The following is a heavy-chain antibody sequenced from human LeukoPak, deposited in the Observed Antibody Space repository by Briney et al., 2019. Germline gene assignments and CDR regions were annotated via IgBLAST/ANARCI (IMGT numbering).Heavy chain of an antibody. Sequence: ASVKVSCKASGYTFTSYDINWVRQATGQGLEWMGWMNPNSGNTGYAQKFQGRVTMTRDTSISTAYMELSRLRSDDTAVYYCARARLDYDSSGLWGQGTLVTVSS. CDR1: GYTFTSYD. V-gene: IGHV1-8*02. D-gene: IGHD3-22*01. CDR2: MNPNSGNT. CDR3: ARARLDYDSSGL. J-gene: IGHJ4*02.